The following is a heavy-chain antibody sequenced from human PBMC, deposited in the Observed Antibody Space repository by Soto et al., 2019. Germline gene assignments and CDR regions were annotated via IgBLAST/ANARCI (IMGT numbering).Heavy chain of an antibody. CDR3: ARDVRTNAEYSYFLYYLDT. V-gene: IGHV1-18*01. Sequence: QLEQSGDEVTKPGASVKVSCKTSGYTFRNYGFSWVRQAPGQGLEWMGWIGGLRGETAYAPNFQGRVSLTTDTSTNPAYMELRGLRSDDTAIYYCARDVRTNAEYSYFLYYLDTWGKGTTVTVSS. CDR2: IGGLRGET. D-gene: IGHD3-10*01. J-gene: IGHJ6*04. CDR1: GYTFRNYG.